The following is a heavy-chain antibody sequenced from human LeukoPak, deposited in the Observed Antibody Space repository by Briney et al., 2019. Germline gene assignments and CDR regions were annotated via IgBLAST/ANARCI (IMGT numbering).Heavy chain of an antibody. CDR3: AAGTGGYGQIDY. J-gene: IGHJ4*02. CDR1: GYTFTIYY. CDR2: INPSGGST. Sequence: GASVKVSCKASGYTFTIYYIHWVRQAPGQGLEWMGLINPSGGSTNYAQKFQERVTITRDMSTSTAYMELSSLRSEDTAVYYCAAGTGGYGQIDYWGQGTLVTVSS. V-gene: IGHV1-46*01. D-gene: IGHD1-26*01.